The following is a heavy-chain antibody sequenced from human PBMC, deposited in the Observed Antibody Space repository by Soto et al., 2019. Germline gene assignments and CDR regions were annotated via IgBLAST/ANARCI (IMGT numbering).Heavy chain of an antibody. CDR2: IYYSGGT. CDR1: GGSVSSGSYY. J-gene: IGHJ6*02. V-gene: IGHV4-61*01. CDR3: ASLSITIFRSYYYYGMDV. Sequence: SETLSLTCTVSGGSVSSGSYYWSWIRQPPGKGLEWIGYIYYSGGTNYNPSLKSRVTISVDTSKNQFSLKLSSVTAADTAVYYCASLSITIFRSYYYYGMDVWGRGTTVTVSS. D-gene: IGHD3-3*01.